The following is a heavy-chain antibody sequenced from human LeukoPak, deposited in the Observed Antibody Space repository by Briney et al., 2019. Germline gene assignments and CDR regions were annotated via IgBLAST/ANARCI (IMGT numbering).Heavy chain of an antibody. V-gene: IGHV3-9*01. CDR2: ISWNSGSI. D-gene: IGHD6-19*01. CDR1: GCTVDGYA. CDR3: AKDLAVAGSNYYGMDV. Sequence: SLSLCCTAWGCTVDGYAMHWVRRATGKGLEWVSGISWNSGSIGYADSVKGRFTISRDNAKNSLYLQMNSLRAEDTALYYCAKDLAVAGSNYYGMDVWGQGTTVTVSS. J-gene: IGHJ6*02.